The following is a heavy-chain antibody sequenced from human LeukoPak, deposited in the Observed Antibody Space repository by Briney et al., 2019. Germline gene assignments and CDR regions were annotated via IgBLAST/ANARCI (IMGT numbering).Heavy chain of an antibody. V-gene: IGHV3-7*01. Sequence: GGSLRLSCAASGFTFSSYWMSWVRQAPGKGLEWVANIKQDGSEKYYVDSVKGRFTISRDNAKNSLYLQMNSLRAEDTAVYYCARVRADPGAGYYFDYWGQGTLVTVSS. J-gene: IGHJ4*02. D-gene: IGHD6-19*01. CDR2: IKQDGSEK. CDR3: ARVRADPGAGYYFDY. CDR1: GFTFSSYW.